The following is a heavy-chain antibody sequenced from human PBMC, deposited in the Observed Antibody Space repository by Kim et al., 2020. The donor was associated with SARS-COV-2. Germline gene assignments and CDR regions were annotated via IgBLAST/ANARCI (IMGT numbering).Heavy chain of an antibody. V-gene: IGHV4-34*01. J-gene: IGHJ6*02. CDR3: ARAVDLWYYYYYGMDV. Sequence: SETLSLTCAVYGGSFSGYYWSWIRQPPGKGLEWIGEINHSGSTNYNPSLKSRVTISVDTSKNQFSLKLSSVTAADTAVYYCARAVDLWYYYYYGMDVWGQGTTVTVSS. CDR2: INHSGST. CDR1: GGSFSGYY. D-gene: IGHD3-10*01.